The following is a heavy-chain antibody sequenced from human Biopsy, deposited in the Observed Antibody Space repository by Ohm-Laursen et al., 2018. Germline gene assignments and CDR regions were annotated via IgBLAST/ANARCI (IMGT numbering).Heavy chain of an antibody. CDR3: AKHGSGWTGDDALHI. V-gene: IGHV4-59*08. D-gene: IGHD6-19*01. Sequence: SETLSLTCTVSGGSISGSSWSWIRQAPGRGLEWVGYISYSGSTSNNPSLKSRITISVDTSKNQISLKVTSETAADTAVYYCAKHGSGWTGDDALHIWGQGTMVTVSS. CDR2: ISYSGST. J-gene: IGHJ3*02. CDR1: GGSISGSS.